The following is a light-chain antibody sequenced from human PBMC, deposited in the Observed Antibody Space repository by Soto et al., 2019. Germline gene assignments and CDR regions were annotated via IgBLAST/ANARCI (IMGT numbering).Light chain of an antibody. CDR2: DVS. CDR1: SSDVGGYNY. Sequence: SVLNRPASVSSSPGQAITISCTGTSSDVGGYNYVSWYQQHPGKAPKLMIYDVSNRPSGVSNRFSGSKSGNTASLTISGLQAEDEADYYCSSYTSSSTPYVFGPGTTVTV. J-gene: IGLJ1*01. CDR3: SSYTSSSTPYV. V-gene: IGLV2-14*01.